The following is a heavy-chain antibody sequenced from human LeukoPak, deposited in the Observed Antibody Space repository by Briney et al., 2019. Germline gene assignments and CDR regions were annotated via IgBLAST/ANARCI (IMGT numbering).Heavy chain of an antibody. CDR3: ARHASVDGNWPRPLDY. J-gene: IGHJ4*02. CDR1: GYSISSGYY. D-gene: IGHD6-19*01. CDR2: IYHRGST. Sequence: SETLSLTCAVSGYSISSGYYWGWIRQPPGKGLEWIGSIYHRGSTYYNPSLKSRVTISVDTSKNQFSLKLSSVTAADTAVYYCARHASVDGNWPRPLDYWGQGSLVTVSS. V-gene: IGHV4-38-2*01.